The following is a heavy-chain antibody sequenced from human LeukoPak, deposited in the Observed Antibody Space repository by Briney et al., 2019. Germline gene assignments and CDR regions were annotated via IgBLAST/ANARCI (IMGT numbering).Heavy chain of an antibody. D-gene: IGHD3-22*01. V-gene: IGHV4-31*03. CDR2: IYYSGST. CDR1: GGSISSGGYY. J-gene: IGHJ4*02. Sequence: PSETLSLTCTVSGGSISSGGYYWSWIRQHPGKGLKWIGYIYYSGSTYYNPSLKSRVTISVDTSKNQFSLKLSSVTAADTAVYYCARDQRVGDSSGYPLDYWGQGTLVTVSS. CDR3: ARDQRVGDSSGYPLDY.